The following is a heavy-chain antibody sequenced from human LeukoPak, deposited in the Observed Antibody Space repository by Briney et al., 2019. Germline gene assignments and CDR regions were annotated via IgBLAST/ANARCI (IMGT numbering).Heavy chain of an antibody. CDR3: ARDWGMGPSSSWA. V-gene: IGHV1-69*13. CDR1: GYTFTSYG. CDR2: IMPIFGKA. D-gene: IGHD6-13*01. Sequence: SVKVSCKASGYTFTSYGISWVRQAPGQGLEWMGGIMPIFGKANYAQKFQGRVTITADESTSTAYMEMKSLRSEDTAMYYCARDWGMGPSSSWAWGQGTLVTVSS. J-gene: IGHJ5*02.